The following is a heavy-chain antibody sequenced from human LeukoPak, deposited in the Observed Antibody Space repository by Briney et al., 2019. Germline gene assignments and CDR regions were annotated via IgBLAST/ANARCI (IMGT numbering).Heavy chain of an antibody. CDR2: ISGSTSST. D-gene: IGHD3-10*01. J-gene: IGHJ4*02. V-gene: IGHV3-23*01. Sequence: GGSLRLSCAASGFTLSSYAMSWVRQAPGKGLEWVSAISGSTSSTYYADSVKGRFTISRDNSKNTLYLQMNSLRAEDTAVYYCAKDDRLSSGYGSSDYWGQGTLVTVSS. CDR3: AKDDRLSSGYGSSDY. CDR1: GFTLSSYA.